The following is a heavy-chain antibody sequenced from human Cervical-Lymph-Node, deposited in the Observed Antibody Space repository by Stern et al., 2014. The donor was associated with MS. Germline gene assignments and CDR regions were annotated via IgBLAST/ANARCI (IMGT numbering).Heavy chain of an antibody. V-gene: IGHV1-18*01. CDR1: GYTFTSYG. D-gene: IGHD3-16*01. Sequence: VQLVESGAEVKKPGASVKVSCKASGYTFTSYGISWVRQAPGQGLEWMGWISAYNGNTNYAQKLQGRDTITTETTTSTATMQMRSLRSDDTAVYDCSREFGEDAFDIWGQGTMVTVSS. CDR2: ISAYNGNT. CDR3: SREFGEDAFDI. J-gene: IGHJ3*02.